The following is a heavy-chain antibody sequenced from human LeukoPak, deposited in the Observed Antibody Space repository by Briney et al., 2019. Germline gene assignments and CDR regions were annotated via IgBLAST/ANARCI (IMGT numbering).Heavy chain of an antibody. CDR1: GFTFSSYA. D-gene: IGHD3-10*01. CDR3: ARIRGPLWFGESSDY. J-gene: IGHJ4*02. V-gene: IGHV3-23*01. Sequence: GGSLRLSCAASGFTFSSYAMSWVRQAPGKGLEWVSAISGSGGSTYYADSVKGRFTISRDNSKNTLYLQMNSLRAEDTAVYYCARIRGPLWFGESSDYWGQGTLVTVSS. CDR2: ISGSGGST.